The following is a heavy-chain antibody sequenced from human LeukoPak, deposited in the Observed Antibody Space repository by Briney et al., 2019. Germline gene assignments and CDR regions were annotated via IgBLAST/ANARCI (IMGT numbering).Heavy chain of an antibody. V-gene: IGHV4-4*07. J-gene: IGHJ5*02. CDR2: IYTSGST. CDR3: ARGAKYCSGGSCYTNWFDP. D-gene: IGHD2-15*01. CDR1: GGSISSYY. Sequence: ASETLSLTCTVSGGSISSYYWSWIRQPAGKGLEWIGRIYTSGSTNYSPSLKSRVTMSVDTSKNQFSLKLSSVTAADTAVYHCARGAKYCSGGSCYTNWFDPWGRGTLVTVSS.